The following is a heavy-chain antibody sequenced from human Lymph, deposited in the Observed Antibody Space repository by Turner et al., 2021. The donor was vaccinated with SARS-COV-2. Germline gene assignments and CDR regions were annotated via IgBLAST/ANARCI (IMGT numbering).Heavy chain of an antibody. CDR1: GVSSCSDW. J-gene: IGHJ3*02. D-gene: IGHD6-19*01. V-gene: IGHV3-15*01. Sequence: LLVVSGGGWVVPRGGRRLSSAASGVSSCSDWTSWVRQAPGKGVEWLGCIKSSTDGGTTDYDAAVKGRFTISRNDKKNTLLQQMNSRTTEETAEYYCRADIWEYSSGWVDNDAFDIWGQGTMVTISS. CDR2: IKSSTDGGTT. CDR3: RADIWEYSSGWVDNDAFDI.